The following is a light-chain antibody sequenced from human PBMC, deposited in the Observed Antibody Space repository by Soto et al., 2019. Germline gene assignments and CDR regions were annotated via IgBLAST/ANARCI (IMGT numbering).Light chain of an antibody. CDR2: GAS. CDR1: QRVSSH. Sequence: ETVMTQSPVTLSVSPGDTATLSCRASQRVSSHLAWYQQKPGQAPRLLIYGASTRATGIPDRFSGSGSGTKFTLSISSLQSEDFAVYYCQQYNNWPITFGQGTRLEIK. V-gene: IGKV3D-15*01. CDR3: QQYNNWPIT. J-gene: IGKJ5*01.